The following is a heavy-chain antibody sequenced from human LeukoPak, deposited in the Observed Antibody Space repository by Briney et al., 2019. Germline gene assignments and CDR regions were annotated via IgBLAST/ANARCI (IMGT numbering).Heavy chain of an antibody. J-gene: IGHJ4*02. D-gene: IGHD3-16*02. CDR1: GFTFSNYA. CDR3: AKDGLYDYVWGSYRSFDN. V-gene: IGHV3-23*01. Sequence: GGTLRLSCAASGFTFSNYAMSWVRQAPGKGLEWVSVIGTIPGVTYYTESVKGRFTISRDNSKNTVYLQMNNLRADDTALYFCAKDGLYDYVWGSYRSFDNWGQGTLVTVSS. CDR2: IGTIPGVT.